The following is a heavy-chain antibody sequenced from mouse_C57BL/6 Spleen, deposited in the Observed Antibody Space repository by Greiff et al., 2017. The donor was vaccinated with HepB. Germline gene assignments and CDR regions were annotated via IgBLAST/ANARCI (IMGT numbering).Heavy chain of an antibody. J-gene: IGHJ4*01. CDR1: GFTFSDYY. D-gene: IGHD2-5*01. CDR2: ISNGGGST. Sequence: EVKVEESGGGLVQPGGSLKLSCAASGFTFSDYYMYWVRQTPEKRLEWVAYISNGGGSTYYPDTVKGRFTISRDNAKNTLYLQMSRLKSEDTAMYYCARPLAYYSNYELGLGAMDYWGQGTSVTVSS. V-gene: IGHV5-12*01. CDR3: ARPLAYYSNYELGLGAMDY.